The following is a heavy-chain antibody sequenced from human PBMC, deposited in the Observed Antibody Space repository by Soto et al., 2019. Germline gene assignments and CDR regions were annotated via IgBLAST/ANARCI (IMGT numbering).Heavy chain of an antibody. CDR3: ASQIIVPGRRGYYLDS. Sequence: QLQLQESGPGLVRTSETLSLTCTVSGGSISDNNYYWGWIRQPPGKGLEWIGSIHSSGSTYYNSSLKRRVTRTVDTSKNQFSLKLSSVTAADTAVYYCASQIIVPGRRGYYLDSWGQGTLVTGSS. CDR1: GGSISDNNYY. J-gene: IGHJ4*02. D-gene: IGHD6-19*01. CDR2: IHSSGST. V-gene: IGHV4-39*01.